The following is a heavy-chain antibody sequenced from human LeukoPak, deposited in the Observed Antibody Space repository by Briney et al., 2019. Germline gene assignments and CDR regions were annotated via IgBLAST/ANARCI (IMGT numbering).Heavy chain of an antibody. J-gene: IGHJ3*02. CDR2: INAGNGYT. V-gene: IGHV1-3*01. CDR3: ATFSWLLFAFDI. D-gene: IGHD3-3*01. CDR1: GYTFTNYA. Sequence: ASVKVSSKASGYTFTNYAMHWVRQAPGQRLEWMGWINAGNGYTKYSQKFQDRVTITRDTSATTAYMELSSLRSEDTAVYYCATFSWLLFAFDIWGQGTMVTVSS.